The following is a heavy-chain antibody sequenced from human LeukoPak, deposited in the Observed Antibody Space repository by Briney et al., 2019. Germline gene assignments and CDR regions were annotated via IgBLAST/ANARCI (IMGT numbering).Heavy chain of an antibody. D-gene: IGHD3-10*01. CDR1: GYTFTCCD. Sequence: ASVKVSCKASGYTFTCCDTNWVRQADGQGLEWIGWMNPSSGNTGYAQKFQGRVTMTRDTSISTAYLELSSLRSEDTAVYYCMRVYGSADPWGQGTLVTVSS. CDR3: MRVYGSADP. CDR2: MNPSSGNT. J-gene: IGHJ5*02. V-gene: IGHV1-8*02.